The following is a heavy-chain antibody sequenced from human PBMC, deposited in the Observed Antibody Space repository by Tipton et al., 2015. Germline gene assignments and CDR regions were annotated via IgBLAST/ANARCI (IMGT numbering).Heavy chain of an antibody. CDR2: ISYSGST. CDR1: GGSVSSANYY. CDR3: ATTRITLFENWFDS. D-gene: IGHD3-3*01. J-gene: IGHJ5*01. V-gene: IGHV4-61*03. Sequence: LRLSCSVSGGSVSSANYYWSWIRQPPGKGLEWMGYISYSGSTHYNPSLKSRVSISLDTSKNHFSLSLTSVTAADTAIYYCATTRITLFENWFDSWGQGILVTVSS.